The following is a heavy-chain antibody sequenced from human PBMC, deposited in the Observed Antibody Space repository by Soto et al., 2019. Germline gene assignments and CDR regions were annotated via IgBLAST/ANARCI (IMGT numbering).Heavy chain of an antibody. Sequence: ASVKVSCKVSGYTLTELSMHWVRQAPGKGLEWMGGFDPEDGETIYAQKFQGRVTMTEDTSTDTAYMELSSLRSEDTAVYYCATEKRKYDILTAPFPWGQGTLVTVSS. V-gene: IGHV1-24*01. D-gene: IGHD3-9*01. CDR3: ATEKRKYDILTAPFP. J-gene: IGHJ5*02. CDR2: FDPEDGET. CDR1: GYTLTELS.